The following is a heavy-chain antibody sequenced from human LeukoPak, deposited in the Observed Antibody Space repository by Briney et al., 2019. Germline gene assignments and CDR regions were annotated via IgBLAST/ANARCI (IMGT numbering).Heavy chain of an antibody. D-gene: IGHD3-22*01. J-gene: IGHJ4*02. CDR3: ARDDSSGPRDY. CDR1: GFSVSSNY. Sequence: QAGGSLRLSCAASGFSVSSNYMSWVRQAPGKGLEWVANIKQDGSEKYYVDSVKGRFTISRDNAKNSLYLQMNSLRAEDAAVYYCARDDSSGPRDYWGQGTLVTVSS. V-gene: IGHV3-7*01. CDR2: IKQDGSEK.